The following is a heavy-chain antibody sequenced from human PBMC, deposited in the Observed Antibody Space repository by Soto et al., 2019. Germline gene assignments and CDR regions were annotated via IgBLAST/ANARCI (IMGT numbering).Heavy chain of an antibody. J-gene: IGHJ6*02. V-gene: IGHV3-74*01. CDR2: INSDGSST. CDR1: GFTFSSYW. Sequence: EVPLVESGGGLVQPGGSLRLSCAASGFTFSSYWMHWVRQAPGKGLVWVSRINSDGSSTSYADSVKGRFTISRDNAKNTLYLQMNSLRAEDTAVYYCARDRSGSYGDYYYGMDVWGQGTTVTVSS. CDR3: ARDRSGSYGDYYYGMDV. D-gene: IGHD1-26*01.